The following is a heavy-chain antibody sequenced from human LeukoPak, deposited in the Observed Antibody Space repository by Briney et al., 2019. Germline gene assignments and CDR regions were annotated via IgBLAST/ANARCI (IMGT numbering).Heavy chain of an antibody. J-gene: IGHJ6*02. CDR3: ARDSGGWSPLYYYYGMDV. Sequence: GGSLRLSCAASGFTLSSYSMNWVRQAPGKGLEWVSSISSSSSYIYYADSVKGRFTISRDNAKNSLYLQMNSLRAEDTAVYYCARDSGGWSPLYYYYGMDVWGQGTTVTVSS. CDR2: ISSSSSYI. D-gene: IGHD6-19*01. CDR1: GFTLSSYS. V-gene: IGHV3-21*01.